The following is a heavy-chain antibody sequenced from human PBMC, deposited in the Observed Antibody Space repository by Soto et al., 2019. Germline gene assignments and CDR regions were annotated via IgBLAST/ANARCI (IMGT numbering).Heavy chain of an antibody. V-gene: IGHV5-10-1*03. CDR1: GYSFTSYW. CDR2: FDPSDSYT. D-gene: IGHD4-17*01. J-gene: IGHJ5*02. Sequence: VQLVQSGAEVKKPGESLRISCKGSGYSFTSYWISWVRQMPGKGLEWMGRFDPSDSYTKYSPSFQGHVTMSADKSISTAYLQWSSLKASDTAMYYCARLRYDYGDYLWFDPWGQGTLVTVSS. CDR3: ARLRYDYGDYLWFDP.